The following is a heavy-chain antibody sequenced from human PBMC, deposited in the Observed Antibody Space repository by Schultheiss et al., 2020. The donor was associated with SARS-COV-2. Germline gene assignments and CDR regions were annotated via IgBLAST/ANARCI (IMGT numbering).Heavy chain of an antibody. J-gene: IGHJ4*02. CDR3: ARDDSSGLFDY. D-gene: IGHD3-22*01. CDR2: ISSSGSTI. Sequence: GGSLRLSCAASGFTFDDYAMHWVRQAPGKGLEWVSYISSSGSTIYYADSVKGRFTISRDNAKNSLYLQMNSLRAEDTAVYYCARDDSSGLFDYWGQGTLVTVSS. CDR1: GFTFDDYA. V-gene: IGHV3-11*01.